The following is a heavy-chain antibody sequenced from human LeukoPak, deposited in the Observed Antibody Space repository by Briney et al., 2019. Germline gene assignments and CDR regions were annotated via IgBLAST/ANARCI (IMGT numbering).Heavy chain of an antibody. CDR3: ARDVLCSSTSCYGGLLDY. Sequence: ASVKVSCKASGGTFSSYAISWVRQAPGQGLEWMGGIIPIFGTANYAQKFQGRVTITTDESTSTAYMELSSLRSEDTAVYYCARDVLCSSTSCYGGLLDYWGQGTLVTVSS. CDR1: GGTFSSYA. D-gene: IGHD2-2*01. J-gene: IGHJ4*02. V-gene: IGHV1-69*05. CDR2: IIPIFGTA.